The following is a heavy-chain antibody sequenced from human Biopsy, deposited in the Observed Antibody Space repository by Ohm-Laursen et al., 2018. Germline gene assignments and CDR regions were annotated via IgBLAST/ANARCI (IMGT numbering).Heavy chain of an antibody. CDR2: ISAYNGNT. CDR1: GYTFSTYG. CDR3: ATGYYYDSSGSYPSFDH. V-gene: IGHV1-18*01. Sequence: ASVKVSCKASGYTFSTYGISWVRQAPGQGLEWMEWISAYNGNTKYAQKLQGRVTMTTDTSTSTAYMDLRSLRSDDTAVYYCATGYYYDSSGSYPSFDHWGPGTLVTVSS. J-gene: IGHJ4*02. D-gene: IGHD3-22*01.